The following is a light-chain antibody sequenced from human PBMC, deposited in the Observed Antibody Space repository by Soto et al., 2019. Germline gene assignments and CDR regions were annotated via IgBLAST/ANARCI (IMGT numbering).Light chain of an antibody. Sequence: DIQMTQSPSSLSASVGDRVTIICRASQGISHYIAWYQQKPGKGPKLLIYAASTLQSGVPSRFSGSGSGTDFTLTISSLQPEEVATYYCQKYSRAPLTFGGGTKVEIK. V-gene: IGKV1-27*01. J-gene: IGKJ4*01. CDR1: QGISHY. CDR2: AAS. CDR3: QKYSRAPLT.